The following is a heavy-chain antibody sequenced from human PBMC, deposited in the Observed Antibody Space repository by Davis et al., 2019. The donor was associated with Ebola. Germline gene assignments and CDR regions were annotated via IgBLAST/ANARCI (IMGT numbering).Heavy chain of an antibody. D-gene: IGHD1/OR15-1a*01. CDR1: GYTFTSYA. J-gene: IGHJ4*02. Sequence: ASVKVSCKASGYTFTSYAMHWVRQAPGQRLEWMGWINAGNGNTKYSQKFQGRVTITRHTSASTAYMELSSLRSEDTAVFYCARENRDNWNNGYFDSWGQGTLVTVSS. V-gene: IGHV1-3*01. CDR3: ARENRDNWNNGYFDS. CDR2: INAGNGNT.